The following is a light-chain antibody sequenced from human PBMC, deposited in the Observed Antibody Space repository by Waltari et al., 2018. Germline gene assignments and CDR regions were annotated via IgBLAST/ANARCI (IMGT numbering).Light chain of an antibody. Sequence: IVMTQSPATLSVSPGERVTLSCRASHSLRSNLAWYQQKPGQAPRLLIYGASTRATGIPARFSGSGSGTEFTLTISSLQSEDFAVYYCQQYNNWPPFTFGQGTKLEIK. J-gene: IGKJ2*01. CDR1: HSLRSN. V-gene: IGKV3-15*01. CDR2: GAS. CDR3: QQYNNWPPFT.